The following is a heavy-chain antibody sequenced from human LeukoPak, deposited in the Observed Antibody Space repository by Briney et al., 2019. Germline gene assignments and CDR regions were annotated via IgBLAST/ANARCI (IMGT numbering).Heavy chain of an antibody. Sequence: ASVKVSCKASGYTFTSYAMHWVRQAPGQRLEWMGWINAGNGNTKYSQKFQGRVTITRDTSASTAYMELSSLRSDDTAVYYCARELPGVVVPAAIHPRFDPWGQGTLVSVSS. J-gene: IGHJ5*02. D-gene: IGHD2-2*01. CDR1: GYTFTSYA. CDR3: ARELPGVVVPAAIHPRFDP. V-gene: IGHV1-3*01. CDR2: INAGNGNT.